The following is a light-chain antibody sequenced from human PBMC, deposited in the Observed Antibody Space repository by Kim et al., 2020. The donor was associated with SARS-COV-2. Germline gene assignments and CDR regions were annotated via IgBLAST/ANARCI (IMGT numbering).Light chain of an antibody. Sequence: ASVGDRVTITGGASRSISPWLAWYQQKLGKAPKVLIYERSTLASGVPARFSGSGSGTEFPLTITSLQPDDFSFYYCQQYNAYPRTFGRGTKVEIK. CDR1: RSISPW. CDR3: QQYNAYPRT. CDR2: ERS. V-gene: IGKV1-5*03. J-gene: IGKJ4*02.